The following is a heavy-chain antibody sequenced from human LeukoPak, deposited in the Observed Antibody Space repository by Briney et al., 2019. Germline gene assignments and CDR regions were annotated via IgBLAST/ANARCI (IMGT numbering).Heavy chain of an antibody. V-gene: IGHV4-30-4*07. J-gene: IGHJ3*01. Sequence: SQTLSLTCAVSGGSISSGGYSWSWIRQPPGKGLEWIGYMFYSGSTYYNPSLKSRVTISVDTSKNQYSLKLSSVTAADTALYYCARGRYTVTTDAFDFWGHGTMVTVSS. CDR2: MFYSGST. CDR3: ARGRYTVTTDAFDF. D-gene: IGHD4-17*01. CDR1: GGSISSGGYS.